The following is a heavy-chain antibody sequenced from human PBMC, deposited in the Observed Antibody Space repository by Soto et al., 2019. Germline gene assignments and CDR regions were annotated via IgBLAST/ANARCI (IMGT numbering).Heavy chain of an antibody. CDR2: ISGSGGST. V-gene: IGHV3-23*01. Sequence: GGSLRLSCAASGFIFSSYAMSWVRQAPGKGLEWVSVISGSGGSTYYADSVKGRFTISRDNSKNTLYLQMNSLRAEDTAVYYCSRRTSGWYFDYWGQGALVTV. J-gene: IGHJ4*02. CDR1: GFIFSSYA. D-gene: IGHD6-19*01. CDR3: SRRTSGWYFDY.